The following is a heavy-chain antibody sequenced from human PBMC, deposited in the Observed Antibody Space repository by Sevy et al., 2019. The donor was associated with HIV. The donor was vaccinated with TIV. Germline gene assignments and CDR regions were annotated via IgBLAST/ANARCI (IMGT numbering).Heavy chain of an antibody. J-gene: IGHJ6*02. D-gene: IGHD6-6*01. CDR2: ISDIGNT. CDR3: AKCLAALPGYYYGVDV. Sequence: LSLTCAASGFTFSSYGMSWVRQAPGKGLEWVSVISDIGNTYYADSVKGRFTMSRDNSKNTLYLQMNSLRAEDTAVYYCAKCLAALPGYYYGVDVWGQGTTVTVSS. V-gene: IGHV3-23*01. CDR1: GFTFSSYG.